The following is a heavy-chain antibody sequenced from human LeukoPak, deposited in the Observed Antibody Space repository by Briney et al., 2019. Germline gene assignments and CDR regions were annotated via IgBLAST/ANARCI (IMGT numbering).Heavy chain of an antibody. CDR2: TNGRDTST. CDR3: AKALQGRIWGSYRHASDV. CDR1: GFTFSPHA. V-gene: IGHV3-23*01. Sequence: QSGGSLRLSCAASGFTFSPHAMSWVRQAPGKGLEWVSVTNGRDTSTYYADSVKGRFTISRDNSKNTLYLQMNSLRAEDTAVYYCAKALQGRIWGSYRHASDVWGQGTMVTVSP. D-gene: IGHD3-16*01. J-gene: IGHJ3*01.